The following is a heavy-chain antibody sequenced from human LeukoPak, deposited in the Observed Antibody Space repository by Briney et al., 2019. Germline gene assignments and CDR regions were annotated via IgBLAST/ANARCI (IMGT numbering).Heavy chain of an antibody. J-gene: IGHJ3*02. V-gene: IGHV3-7*01. Sequence: GGSLRLSCAASGFTFSSYWMSWVRQAPGKGLEWVANIKEDGSEKYYVDSVKGRFTISRDNVKNSLYLQMNSLRAEDTAVYYCARSQGTIPDSVPLDIWGQGTMVTVSS. CDR1: GFTFSSYW. CDR2: IKEDGSEK. CDR3: ARSQGTIPDSVPLDI. D-gene: IGHD5/OR15-5a*01.